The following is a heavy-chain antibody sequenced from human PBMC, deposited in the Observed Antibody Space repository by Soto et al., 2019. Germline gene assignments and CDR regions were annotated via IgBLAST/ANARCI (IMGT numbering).Heavy chain of an antibody. V-gene: IGHV1-69*01. CDR1: GGIFSTYA. CDR3: ARDRDDYGSGNYYSRIDF. J-gene: IGHJ4*02. CDR2: LIPLFGTP. D-gene: IGHD3-10*01. Sequence: QVQLVQSGAEVKKPGSSVKVSCKASGGIFSTYAISWLRQAPGQGLEWRGGLIPLFGTPNYAQRFQGRVTITADEPTRTAYMGLSRLRSEDTAVYYCARDRDDYGSGNYYSRIDFGGQGTLVTVSS.